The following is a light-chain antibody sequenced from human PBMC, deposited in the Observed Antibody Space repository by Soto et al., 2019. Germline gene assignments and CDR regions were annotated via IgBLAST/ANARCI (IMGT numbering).Light chain of an antibody. CDR2: GAS. Sequence: EIVLTQSPGTLSLSPGEGATLSCRASQSVRNNYLAWYQQQPGQAPSLLIYGASARAAGLPDRFSGSGSGTDFTLTISGLEPEDFAVYYCQQYGDSPRLTFGGGTRVEIK. CDR3: QQYGDSPRLT. V-gene: IGKV3-20*01. CDR1: QSVRNNY. J-gene: IGKJ4*01.